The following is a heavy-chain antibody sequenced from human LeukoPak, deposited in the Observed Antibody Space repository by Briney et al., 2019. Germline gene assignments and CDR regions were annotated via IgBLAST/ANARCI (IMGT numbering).Heavy chain of an antibody. CDR1: GFTVSSNY. Sequence: GGSLRLSCAASGFTVSSNYMSWVRQAPGKGLEWVSVIYSGGNTYYADSVKGRFTISRDNSKNTLYLQMNSLRAEDTAVYYCAKDRRSTDYDSLDYWGQGTLVTVSS. J-gene: IGHJ4*02. CDR3: AKDRRSTDYDSLDY. CDR2: IYSGGNT. D-gene: IGHD4-17*01. V-gene: IGHV3-66*02.